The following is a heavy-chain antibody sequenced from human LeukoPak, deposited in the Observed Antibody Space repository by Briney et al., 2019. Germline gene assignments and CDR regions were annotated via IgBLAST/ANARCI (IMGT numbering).Heavy chain of an antibody. J-gene: IGHJ4*02. D-gene: IGHD6-13*01. Sequence: PGGSLRLSCAASGFTFTNYWMHWVRQAPGKGLVWVSHINGDGTDTNYADSVKGRFTISRDNAKSTLYLQMNSLRAEDTAVYYCAKDRDSSSWYFDYWGQGTLVTVSS. CDR3: AKDRDSSSWYFDY. CDR1: GFTFTNYW. V-gene: IGHV3-74*01. CDR2: INGDGTDT.